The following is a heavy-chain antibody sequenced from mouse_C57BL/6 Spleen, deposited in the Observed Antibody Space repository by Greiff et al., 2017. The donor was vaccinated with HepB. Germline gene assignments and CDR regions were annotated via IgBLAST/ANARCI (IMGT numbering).Heavy chain of an antibody. CDR1: GYAFSSYW. Sequence: QVQLKESGAELVKPGASVKISCKASGYAFSSYWMNWVKQRPGKGLEWIGQIYPGDGDTNYNGKFKGKATLTADKSSSTAYMQLSSLTSEDSAVYFCAREEADYGRSWYFDVWGTGTTVTVSS. J-gene: IGHJ1*03. D-gene: IGHD1-1*01. V-gene: IGHV1-80*01. CDR3: AREEADYGRSWYFDV. CDR2: IYPGDGDT.